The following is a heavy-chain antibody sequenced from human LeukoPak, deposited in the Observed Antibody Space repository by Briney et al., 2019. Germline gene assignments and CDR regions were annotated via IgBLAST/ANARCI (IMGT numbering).Heavy chain of an antibody. J-gene: IGHJ3*02. V-gene: IGHV4-30-2*01. D-gene: IGHD3-22*01. CDR2: IYHSGST. Sequence: SSETLSLTCTVSGGSISSGGYYWSWIRQPPGKGLEWIGYIYHSGSTYYNPSLKSRVTISVDRSKNQFSLKLSSVTAADTAVYYCARAGRGYYPDAFDIWGQGTMVTVSS. CDR3: ARAGRGYYPDAFDI. CDR1: GGSISSGGYY.